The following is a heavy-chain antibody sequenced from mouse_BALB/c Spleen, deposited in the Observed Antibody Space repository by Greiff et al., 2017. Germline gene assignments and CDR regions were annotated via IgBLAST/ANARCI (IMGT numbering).Heavy chain of an antibody. CDR3: ARGGFPSTMITTFAY. Sequence: QVQLQQSGAELVRPGSSVKISCKASGYAFSSYWMNWVKQRPGQGLEWIGQIYPGDGDTNYNGKFKGKATLTADKSSSTAYMQLSSLTSEDSAVYFCARGGFPSTMITTFAYWGQGTLVTVSA. CDR1: GYAFSSYW. D-gene: IGHD2-4*01. CDR2: IYPGDGDT. J-gene: IGHJ3*01. V-gene: IGHV1-80*01.